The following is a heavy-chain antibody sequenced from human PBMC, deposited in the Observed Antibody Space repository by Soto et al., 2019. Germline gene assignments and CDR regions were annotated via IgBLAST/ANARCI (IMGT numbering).Heavy chain of an antibody. Sequence: QVQLQESGPGLAKPSETLSLTCTVAGGSVSRSDSYWGWIRQPPGKGLEWIGSMFYSGRTYYNPSLRGRVTMSVGTSKNQFSLKLSSVSAADTAVYHCARLDYGSGSSSWFDPWGQGTLVTVSS. CDR3: ARLDYGSGSSSWFDP. V-gene: IGHV4-39*01. D-gene: IGHD3-10*01. CDR1: GGSVSRSDSY. CDR2: MFYSGRT. J-gene: IGHJ5*02.